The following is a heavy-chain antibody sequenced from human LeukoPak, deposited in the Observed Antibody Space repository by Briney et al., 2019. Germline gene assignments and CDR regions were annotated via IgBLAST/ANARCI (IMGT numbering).Heavy chain of an antibody. CDR2: IIPIFGTA. CDR1: GGTFSSYA. J-gene: IGHJ4*02. CDR3: AKDGGRGAWFVAATIRD. V-gene: IGHV1-69*06. D-gene: IGHD2-15*01. Sequence: SVKVSCKASGGTFSSYAISWVRQAPGQGLEWMGGIIPIFGTANYAQKFQGRVTITADKSTSTAYMELSSLRSEDTAVYYCAKDGGRGAWFVAATIRDWGQGTLVTVSS.